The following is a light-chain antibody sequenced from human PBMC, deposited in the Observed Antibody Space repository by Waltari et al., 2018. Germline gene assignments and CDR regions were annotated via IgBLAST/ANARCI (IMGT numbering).Light chain of an antibody. CDR2: GVS. CDR3: QQYNNWLTWS. CDR1: QSVDSN. Sequence: EIVMTQSPATLSVSPGERATLSCRASQSVDSNLAWYQQKPGQAPRLLIFGVSTRATGIPARFSGSGSGTEFTLTISSLQSEDFAVYYCQQYNNWLTWSFGQGTKVEIK. J-gene: IGKJ1*01. V-gene: IGKV3-15*01.